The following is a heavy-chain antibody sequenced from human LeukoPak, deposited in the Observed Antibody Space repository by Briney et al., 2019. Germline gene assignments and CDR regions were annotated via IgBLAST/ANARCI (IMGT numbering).Heavy chain of an antibody. CDR3: ARDYGGNSDWFDP. J-gene: IGHJ5*02. CDR1: GYTFTNYD. D-gene: IGHD4-23*01. CDR2: MNPNSGNT. V-gene: IGHV1-8*01. Sequence: GASVKVSCKASGYTFTNYDLNWVRQATGQGPEWIGWMNPNSGNTGYARKFQGRVTLTRSTSVSTAYMELRSLTSEDTAIYYCARDYGGNSDWFDPWGRGTLVTVSS.